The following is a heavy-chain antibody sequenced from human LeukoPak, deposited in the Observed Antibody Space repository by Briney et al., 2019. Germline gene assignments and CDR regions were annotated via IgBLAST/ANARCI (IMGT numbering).Heavy chain of an antibody. D-gene: IGHD2-15*01. J-gene: IGHJ6*03. Sequence: PGGTLRLSCAASGFTFNTYGMIWVRQAPGKGLEWVSGISGSGGATYYADSVKGRFTISRDNSKNTLYLQMNSLRAEDTAVYYCAKVAGGSYYMDVWGKGTTVTISS. V-gene: IGHV3-23*01. CDR1: GFTFNTYG. CDR3: AKVAGGSYYMDV. CDR2: ISGSGGAT.